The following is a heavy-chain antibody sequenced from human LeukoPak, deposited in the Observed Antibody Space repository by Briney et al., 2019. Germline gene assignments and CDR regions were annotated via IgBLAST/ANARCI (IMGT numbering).Heavy chain of an antibody. CDR3: AELGITMIGGV. D-gene: IGHD3-10*02. J-gene: IGHJ6*04. V-gene: IGHV3-11*04. CDR1: GFTFSDYY. Sequence: PGGSLRLSCAASGFTFSDYYMNWIRQAPGKGLEWVSYISSSGGTIYYADSVKGRFTISRDNAKNSLYLQMNSLRAEDTAVYCCAELGITMIGGVWGKGTTVTISS. CDR2: ISSSGGTI.